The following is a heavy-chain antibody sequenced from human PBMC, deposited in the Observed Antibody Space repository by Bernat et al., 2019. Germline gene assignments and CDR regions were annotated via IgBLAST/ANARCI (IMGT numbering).Heavy chain of an antibody. CDR1: GGSISSYY. J-gene: IGHJ6*02. CDR2: IYYSGST. D-gene: IGHD3-9*01. Sequence: QVQLQESGPGLVKPSETLSLTCTVSGGSISSYYWSWIRQPPGKGLDWIGYIYYSGSTNYNPSLKSRVTISVDTSKNQFSLKLSSVTAADTAVYYCARDSFDILTGYWDGMDVWGQGTTVTVSS. V-gene: IGHV4-59*01. CDR3: ARDSFDILTGYWDGMDV.